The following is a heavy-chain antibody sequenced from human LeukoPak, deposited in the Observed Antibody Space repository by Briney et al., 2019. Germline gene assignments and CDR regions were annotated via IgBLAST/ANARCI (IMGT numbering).Heavy chain of an antibody. CDR3: AREVESSAYGDYVSVWFDP. V-gene: IGHV4-59*01. Sequence: SETLSLTCTVSGGSISTYYWSWIRQPPGKGLEWIGYIYYSGNSNYNPSLKSRVTISVDTSKNQFSLKLSSVTAADTAVYYCAREVESSAYGDYVSVWFDPWGQGTLVTVSS. CDR2: IYYSGNS. D-gene: IGHD4-17*01. CDR1: GGSISTYY. J-gene: IGHJ5*02.